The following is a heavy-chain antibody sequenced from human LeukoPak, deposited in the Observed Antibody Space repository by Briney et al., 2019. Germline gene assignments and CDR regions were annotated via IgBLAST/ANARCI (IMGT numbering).Heavy chain of an antibody. CDR1: GFTFSSYA. Sequence: GGSLSLSCAASGFTFSSYAMHWVRQAPGKGLEWVAVISYDGSNKYYADSVKGRFTISRDNSKNTLYLQMNSLRAEDTAVYYCARAHLQYRSSGYYTFLDYWGQGTLVTVSS. V-gene: IGHV3-30*04. D-gene: IGHD3-22*01. CDR2: ISYDGSNK. J-gene: IGHJ4*02. CDR3: ARAHLQYRSSGYYTFLDY.